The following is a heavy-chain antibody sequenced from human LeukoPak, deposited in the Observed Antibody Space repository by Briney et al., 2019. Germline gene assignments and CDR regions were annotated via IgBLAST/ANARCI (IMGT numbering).Heavy chain of an antibody. J-gene: IGHJ4*02. V-gene: IGHV1-46*01. CDR3: ARGGMVRDRRHFQFDH. D-gene: IGHD3-10*01. CDR1: GYTFTSYS. Sequence: ASVKVSCKASGYTFTSYSMHWVRQAPGQGLEWMGIINPNGGSTIYAQKFQGRVTMTRDTSTSTVYMDLTSLRSEDTAVYYCARGGMVRDRRHFQFDHWGQGTLVTVSS. CDR2: INPNGGST.